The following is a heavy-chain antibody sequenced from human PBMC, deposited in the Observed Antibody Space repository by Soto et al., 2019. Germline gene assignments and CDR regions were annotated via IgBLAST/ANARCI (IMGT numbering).Heavy chain of an antibody. J-gene: IGHJ6*02. CDR3: ARGGDCSSTTCYHNNGMDV. D-gene: IGHD2-2*01. CDR1: GGYISSGGYY. CDR2: IYYSGST. V-gene: IGHV4-31*03. Sequence: PSETLSLTCTVSGGYISSGGYYWSWIRQHPGKGLEWIGYIYYSGSTYYNPSLKSRVTISVDTSKNQFSLKLSSLRSEDTAVYYCARGGDCSSTTCYHNNGMDVWGQGTTVTVSS.